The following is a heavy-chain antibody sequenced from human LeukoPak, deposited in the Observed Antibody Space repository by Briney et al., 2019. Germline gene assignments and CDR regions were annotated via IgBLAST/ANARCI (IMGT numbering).Heavy chain of an antibody. D-gene: IGHD3-10*01. V-gene: IGHV1-2*02. Sequence: ASVKVSCKASGYTFTGYYIHWVRQAPGQGLEWMGWINPNSGGTNCTQKFQGRVTMTRDTSISTAYMELSRLKSDDTAVYYRARQPGDYNYWGQGTLVTVSS. CDR1: GYTFTGYY. CDR2: INPNSGGT. J-gene: IGHJ4*02. CDR3: ARQPGDYNY.